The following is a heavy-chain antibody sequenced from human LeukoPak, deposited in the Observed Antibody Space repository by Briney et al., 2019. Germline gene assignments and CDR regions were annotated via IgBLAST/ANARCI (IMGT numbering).Heavy chain of an antibody. V-gene: IGHV4-31*03. CDR3: ARDSYYDSSGYYSGYYYYGMDV. CDR1: GGSISSGGYY. J-gene: IGHJ6*02. D-gene: IGHD3-22*01. CDR2: IYYSGST. Sequence: KSSVTLSLTCTVSGGSISSGGYYWSWIRQHPGKGLEWIGYIYYSGSTYYNPSLKSRVTISVDTSKNQFSLKLSSVTAADTAVYYCARDSYYDSSGYYSGYYYYGMDVWGQGTTVTVSS.